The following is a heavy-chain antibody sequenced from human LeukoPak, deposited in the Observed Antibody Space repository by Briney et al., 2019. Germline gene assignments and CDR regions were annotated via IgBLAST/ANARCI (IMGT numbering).Heavy chain of an antibody. J-gene: IGHJ4*02. CDR3: ARGQWLQSLFDD. CDR2: IYSVSST. Sequence: PGGSLRLSCAASGFTVSNNYVSWVRQAPGKGLEWVSVIYSVSSTYYADSVKGRFTISRDNSKNTLYLQMNSLRAEDTAVYYCARGQWLQSLFDDWGQGTLVTVSS. V-gene: IGHV3-53*01. CDR1: GFTVSNNY. D-gene: IGHD5-24*01.